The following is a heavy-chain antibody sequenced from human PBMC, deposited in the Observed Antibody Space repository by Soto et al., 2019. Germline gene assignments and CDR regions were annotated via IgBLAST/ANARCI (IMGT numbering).Heavy chain of an antibody. CDR2: IYYSGST. Sequence: QLQLQESGPGLVKPSETLSLTCTVSGGSISSSSYYWGWIRQPPGKGLEWIGSIYYSGSTYYNPSLKSRVTISVDTSKNQFSLKLSSVTAADTAVYYCARHGPRYYYESSGYYDPFGYWGQGTLVTVSS. CDR3: ARHGPRYYYESSGYYDPFGY. V-gene: IGHV4-39*01. D-gene: IGHD3-22*01. J-gene: IGHJ4*02. CDR1: GGSISSSSYY.